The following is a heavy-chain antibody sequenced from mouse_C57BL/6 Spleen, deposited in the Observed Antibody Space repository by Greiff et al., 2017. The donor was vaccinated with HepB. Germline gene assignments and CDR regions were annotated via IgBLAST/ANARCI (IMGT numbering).Heavy chain of an antibody. V-gene: IGHV1-69*01. CDR3: ASSGLTGTLYAMDY. J-gene: IGHJ4*01. CDR2: IDPSDSYT. Sequence: QVQLQQPGAELVMPGASVKLSCKASGYTFTSYWMHWVKQRPGQGLEWIGEIDPSDSYTNYNQKFKGKSTLTVDKSSSTAYMQLSSLTSEDSAVYYCASSGLTGTLYAMDYWGQGTSVTVSS. D-gene: IGHD4-1*01. CDR1: GYTFTSYW.